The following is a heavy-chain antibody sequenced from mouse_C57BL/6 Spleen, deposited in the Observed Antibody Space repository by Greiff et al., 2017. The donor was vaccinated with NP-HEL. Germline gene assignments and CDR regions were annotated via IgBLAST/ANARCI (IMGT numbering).Heavy chain of an antibody. CDR2: IYPGSGNT. CDR1: GHTFTDYY. J-gene: IGHJ1*03. D-gene: IGHD1-1*01. Sequence: VQLQQSGAELVRPGASVKLSCKASGHTFTDYYINWVKQRPGQGLEWIARIYPGSGNTYYNEKFKGKATLTAEKSSSTAYMQLSSLTSEDSAVYFCARGGYGSSPYFDVWGTGTTVTVSS. CDR3: ARGGYGSSPYFDV. V-gene: IGHV1-76*01.